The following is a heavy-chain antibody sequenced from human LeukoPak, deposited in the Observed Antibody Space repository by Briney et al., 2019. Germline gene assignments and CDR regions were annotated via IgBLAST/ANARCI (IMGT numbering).Heavy chain of an antibody. D-gene: IGHD2/OR15-2a*01. CDR2: INSDGSWT. CDR3: VSFYETY. Sequence: GGSLRLSCAASGNYWMHWVRQAPGKGLVWVSHINSDGSWTSYADSVKGRFTISKDNAKNTVYLQMNSLRAEDTTVYYCVSFYETYWGRGTLVTVSS. CDR1: GNYW. J-gene: IGHJ4*02. V-gene: IGHV3-74*01.